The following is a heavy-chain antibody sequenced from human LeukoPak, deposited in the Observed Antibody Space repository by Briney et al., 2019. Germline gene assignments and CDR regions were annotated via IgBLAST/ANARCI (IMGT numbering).Heavy chain of an antibody. D-gene: IGHD2/OR15-2a*01. CDR2: INSDGSWT. CDR3: VSFYETY. Sequence: GGSLRLSCAASGNYWMHWVRQAPGKGLVWVSHINSDGSWTSYADSVKGRFTISKDNAKNTVYLQMNSLRAEDTTVYYCVSFYETYWGRGTLVTVSS. CDR1: GNYW. J-gene: IGHJ4*02. V-gene: IGHV3-74*01.